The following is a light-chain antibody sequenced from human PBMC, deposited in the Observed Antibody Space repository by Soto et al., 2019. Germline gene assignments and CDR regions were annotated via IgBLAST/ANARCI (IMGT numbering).Light chain of an antibody. J-gene: IGLJ2*01. CDR3: CSYAGSYTPVV. CDR1: SSDVGGYNY. Sequence: QSALTQPRSVSGSPGQSVTISCTGTSSDVGGYNYVSWYQQHPGKAPKFMIYDGSKRPSGVPDRFSGSKSGNTASLTISGLQAEDEAVYYCCSYAGSYTPVVFGGGTKLTVL. CDR2: DGS. V-gene: IGLV2-11*01.